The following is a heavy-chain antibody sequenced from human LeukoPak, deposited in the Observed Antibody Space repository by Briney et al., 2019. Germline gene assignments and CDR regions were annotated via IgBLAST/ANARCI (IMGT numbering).Heavy chain of an antibody. J-gene: IGHJ5*02. D-gene: IGHD2-2*01. CDR1: GYTFTSYG. Sequence: GASVKVSCKASGYTFTSYGISWVRQAPGQGLEWMGWISAYNGNTNYAQKLQGRVTMTTDTSTSTAYMELRSLRSDDTAVYYCARAPDIVVVPAMYNWFDPWGQGTLVTVSS. CDR3: ARAPDIVVVPAMYNWFDP. V-gene: IGHV1-18*01. CDR2: ISAYNGNT.